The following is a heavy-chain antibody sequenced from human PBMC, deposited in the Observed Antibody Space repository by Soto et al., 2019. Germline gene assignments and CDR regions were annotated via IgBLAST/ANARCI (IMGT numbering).Heavy chain of an antibody. Sequence: EVQLVESGGGLVQPGGSLRLSCAASGFTFSSYWMSWVRQAPGKGLEWVANIKQDGSEKYYVDSVKGRFTISRDNAKNSLYLQMNSLRAEDTAVYYCARDEEYSRSWYQIFDYWGQGTLVTVSS. V-gene: IGHV3-7*01. D-gene: IGHD6-13*01. CDR2: IKQDGSEK. CDR1: GFTFSSYW. J-gene: IGHJ4*02. CDR3: ARDEEYSRSWYQIFDY.